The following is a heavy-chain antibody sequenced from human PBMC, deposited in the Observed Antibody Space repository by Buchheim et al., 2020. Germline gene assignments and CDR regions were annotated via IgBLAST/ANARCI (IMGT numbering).Heavy chain of an antibody. CDR2: IYYSEST. V-gene: IGHV4-39*01. CDR3: ADFWMDV. J-gene: IGHJ6*02. D-gene: IGHD3-3*01. Sequence: QLQLQESGPGLVKPSETLSLTCTVSGGSINSSSSCCGWIRQPPGKGLEWIGCIYYSESTSYNPSLKSRVIISVDTSRTQFSLKLSSVTAADTAVYYCADFWMDVWGQGTT. CDR1: GGSINSSSSC.